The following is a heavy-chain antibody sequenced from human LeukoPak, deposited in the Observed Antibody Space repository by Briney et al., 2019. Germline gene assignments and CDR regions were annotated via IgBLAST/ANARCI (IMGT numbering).Heavy chain of an antibody. J-gene: IGHJ4*02. CDR3: AKFRYYYDSSGSGIDY. D-gene: IGHD3-22*01. CDR2: IWYDGSNK. Sequence: SGGSLRLSCAASGFTFSSYGMHWVRQAPGKGLEWVAVIWYDGSNKYYADSVKGRFTISRDNSKNTLYLQMNSLRAEDTAVYYCAKFRYYYDSSGSGIDYWGQGTLVTVSS. CDR1: GFTFSSYG. V-gene: IGHV3-33*06.